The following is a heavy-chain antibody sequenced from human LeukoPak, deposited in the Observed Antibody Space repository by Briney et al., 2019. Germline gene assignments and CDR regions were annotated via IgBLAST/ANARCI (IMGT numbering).Heavy chain of an antibody. V-gene: IGHV3-30*02. J-gene: IGHJ4*02. CDR3: ARESGSVTSEVDFDY. CDR1: GFTFSSYG. D-gene: IGHD4-17*01. Sequence: GGSLRLSCAASGFTFSSYGMHWVRQAPGKGLKWVAFIQYDGSYKNYADSVKGRFTISRDNAKNSLYLQMNSLRAEDTAVYYCARESGSVTSEVDFDYWGQGTLVTVSS. CDR2: IQYDGSYK.